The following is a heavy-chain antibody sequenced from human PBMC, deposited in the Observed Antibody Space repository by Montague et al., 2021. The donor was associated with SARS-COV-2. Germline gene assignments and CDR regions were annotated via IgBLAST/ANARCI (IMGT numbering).Heavy chain of an antibody. CDR3: AGKVLTVPADY. Sequence: SETRSLTCAVSGVSITSTNWWSLVRQPPGKGLEWIGEISYGGIATYNPSLKSRATISMDRSRNLFSLKLSSVTAADTAIYYCAGKVLTVPADYWGQGTLVTVSS. CDR2: ISYGGIA. J-gene: IGHJ4*02. V-gene: IGHV4-4*02. CDR1: GVSITSTNW. D-gene: IGHD4-11*01.